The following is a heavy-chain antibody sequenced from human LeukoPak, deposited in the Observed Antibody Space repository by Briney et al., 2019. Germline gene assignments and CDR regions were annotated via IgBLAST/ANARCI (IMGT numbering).Heavy chain of an antibody. Sequence: PGGSLRLSCAASGFTFSDYYMSWIRQAPGKGLEWVSYISSSGSTIYYADSVKGRFTISRDNAKNSLYLQMNSLRAEDTAVYYCARREIFCSGGSCYWWGAFDIWGQGTMVTVSS. CDR3: ARREIFCSGGSCYWWGAFDI. V-gene: IGHV3-11*04. CDR1: GFTFSDYY. D-gene: IGHD2-15*01. J-gene: IGHJ3*02. CDR2: ISSSGSTI.